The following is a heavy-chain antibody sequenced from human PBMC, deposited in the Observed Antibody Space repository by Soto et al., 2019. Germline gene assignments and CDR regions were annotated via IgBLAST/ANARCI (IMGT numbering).Heavy chain of an antibody. V-gene: IGHV1-69*01. Sequence: QVQLVQSGAEVQKPGSSVKVSCKASGGTFSSYAISWVRQAPGQGLEWMGGIIPISGTANYAQKFQGRVTITADESTSTACMAMSSLRSEDTAVYYCARSQGSSTSLEIYYYYYYGMDVWGQGTTVTVSS. CDR3: ARSQGSSTSLEIYYYYYYGMDV. J-gene: IGHJ6*02. CDR1: GGTFSSYA. CDR2: IIPISGTA. D-gene: IGHD2-2*01.